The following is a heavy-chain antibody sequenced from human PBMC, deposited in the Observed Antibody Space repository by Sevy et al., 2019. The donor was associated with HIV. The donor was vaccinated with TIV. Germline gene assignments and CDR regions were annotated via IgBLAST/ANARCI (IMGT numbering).Heavy chain of an antibody. J-gene: IGHJ6*02. D-gene: IGHD1-1*01. CDR2: ISYSGST. V-gene: IGHV4-59*01. Sequence: SETLSLTCTVSGGSISSYYWSWIRQPPGKGLEWICYISYSGSTNDNPSLRSRVTISIDTSKNQFSLRLSSVSAADTAVYYCARGGGRTDWGMDVWGPGTTVTVSS. CDR1: GGSISSYY. CDR3: ARGGGRTDWGMDV.